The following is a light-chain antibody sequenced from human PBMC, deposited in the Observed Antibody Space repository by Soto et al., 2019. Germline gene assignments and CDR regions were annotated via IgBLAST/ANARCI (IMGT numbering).Light chain of an antibody. CDR3: QKYTSSLIT. J-gene: IGKJ5*01. CDR1: QSVKTF. V-gene: IGKV3-20*01. Sequence: RVMTHSPATLSVSPFEISTLSFMASQSVKTFLVWYQQRPGQAPRLLIHDASRRAAGIPARFSGSGFGTDFTLTISRLEPEDFAVYYCQKYTSSLITFGQGTRREIK. CDR2: DAS.